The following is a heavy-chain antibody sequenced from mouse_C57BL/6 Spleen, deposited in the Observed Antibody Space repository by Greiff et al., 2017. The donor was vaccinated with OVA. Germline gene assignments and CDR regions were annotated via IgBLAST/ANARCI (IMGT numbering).Heavy chain of an antibody. J-gene: IGHJ3*01. D-gene: IGHD2-10*01. Sequence: VQLKESGPELVKPGASVKIPCKASGYTFTDYNMDWVKQSHGKSLEWIGDINPNNGGTIYNQKFKGKATLTVDKSSSTAYMELRSLTSEDTAVDYCARSYYGNSRFAYWGQGTLVTVSA. V-gene: IGHV1-18*01. CDR3: ARSYYGNSRFAY. CDR2: INPNNGGT. CDR1: GYTFTDYN.